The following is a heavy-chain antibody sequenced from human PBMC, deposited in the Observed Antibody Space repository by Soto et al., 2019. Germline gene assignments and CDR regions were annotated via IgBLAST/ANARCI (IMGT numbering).Heavy chain of an antibody. CDR3: ARDAVVVAPITPRDY. V-gene: IGHV1-18*01. CDR2: ISAYNGNT. CDR1: RSTLTSYG. Sequence: GASVNVSSKAPRSTLTSYGISWVRQAPEQGLEWMGWISAYNGNTNYAQKLQGRVTMTTDTSTSTAYMELRSLRSDDTAVYYCARDAVVVAPITPRDYWGQGTLDTVSS. D-gene: IGHD2-15*01. J-gene: IGHJ4*02.